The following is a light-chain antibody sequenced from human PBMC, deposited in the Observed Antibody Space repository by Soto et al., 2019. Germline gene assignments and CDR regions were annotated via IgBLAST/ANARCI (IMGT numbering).Light chain of an antibody. J-gene: IGLJ2*01. CDR3: QSYDSSNVV. CDR2: EDN. CDR1: SGSIASNY. Sequence: NFMLTQPHSVSASPGKTVTISCTGSSGSIASNYVQWYQQRPGSAPTTVIYEDNQRPSGVPDRLSGSIDSSSNSASLTISGLKTEDEADYYCQSYDSSNVVFGGGTKLTVL. V-gene: IGLV6-57*02.